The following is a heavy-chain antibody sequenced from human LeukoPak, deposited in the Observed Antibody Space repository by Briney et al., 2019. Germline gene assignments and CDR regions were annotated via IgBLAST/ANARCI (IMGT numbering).Heavy chain of an antibody. CDR2: IYSGGST. D-gene: IGHD5-18*01. V-gene: IGHV3-66*02. Sequence: PGGSLRLSCAASGFTVSSNYMSWVRQPPGKGLEWVSVIYSGGSTYYADSVKGRFTISRDNSKNTLYLQMNSLRAEDTAVYYCARVDTAMVNYGMDVWGQGTTVTVSS. CDR3: ARVDTAMVNYGMDV. CDR1: GFTVSSNY. J-gene: IGHJ6*02.